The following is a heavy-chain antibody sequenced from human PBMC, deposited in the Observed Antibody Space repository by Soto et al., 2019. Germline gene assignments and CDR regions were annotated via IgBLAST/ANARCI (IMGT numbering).Heavy chain of an antibody. CDR3: ANXXXXSSTKHYYYYGMDV. V-gene: IGHV3-23*01. J-gene: IGHJ6*02. CDR2: ISGSGGST. CDR1: GFTFSSYA. Sequence: EVQLLESGGGLVQPGGSLRLSCAASGFTFSSYAMSWVRQAPGKGLELVSAISGSGGSTYYADSVKGRFTISRDNSKNTLYLQMNSLRAEDTAVYYCANXXXXSSTKHYYYYGMDVWGQGTTVTVSS. D-gene: IGHD6-6*01.